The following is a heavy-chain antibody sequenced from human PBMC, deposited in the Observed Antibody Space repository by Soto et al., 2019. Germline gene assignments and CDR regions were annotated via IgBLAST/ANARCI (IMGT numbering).Heavy chain of an antibody. CDR2: ISSSSSTI. D-gene: IGHD3-22*01. Sequence: LGWSLRLSCAASGFTFSSYSMNWVRQAPGKGLEWVSYISSSSSTIYYADSVKGRFTISRDNAKNSLYLQMNSLRDEDTAVYYCARGMYYHDSSGWAYWGQGTLVTVSS. V-gene: IGHV3-48*02. J-gene: IGHJ4*02. CDR3: ARGMYYHDSSGWAY. CDR1: GFTFSSYS.